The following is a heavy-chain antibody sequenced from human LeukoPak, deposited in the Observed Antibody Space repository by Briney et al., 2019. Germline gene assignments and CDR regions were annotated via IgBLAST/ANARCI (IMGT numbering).Heavy chain of an antibody. Sequence: QSGRSLRLSCAVSGFTFDDYAMHWVRQAPGKGLEWVSDISWNSGSIGYVDSVKGRFTISRDNAKNSLYLQMNSLRAEDTALYYCAKDRNYYYYYGMDVWGQGTTVTVSS. V-gene: IGHV3-9*01. CDR1: GFTFDDYA. CDR3: AKDRNYYYYYGMDV. CDR2: ISWNSGSI. J-gene: IGHJ6*02.